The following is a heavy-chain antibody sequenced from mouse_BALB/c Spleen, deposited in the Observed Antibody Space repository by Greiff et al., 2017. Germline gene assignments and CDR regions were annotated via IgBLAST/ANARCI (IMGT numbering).Heavy chain of an antibody. CDR2: IWAGGST. V-gene: IGHV2-9*02. Sequence: QVQLKESGPGLVAPSQSLSITCTVSGFSLTSYGVHWVRQPPGKGLEWLGVIWAGGSTNYNSALISRLSISKDNSKSQVFLKMKSLQTDDTAMYLRALEFLPPWFSVRGQGTLVTVSA. D-gene: IGHD2-1*01. CDR1: GFSLTSYG. J-gene: IGHJ3*01. CDR3: ALEFLPPWFSV.